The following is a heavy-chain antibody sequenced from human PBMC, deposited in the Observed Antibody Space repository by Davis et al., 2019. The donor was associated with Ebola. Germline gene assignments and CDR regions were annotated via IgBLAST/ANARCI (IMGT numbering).Heavy chain of an antibody. Sequence: AASVKVSCKASGYTFTGYYMHWVRQAPGQGLEWMGWINPNSGGTNYAQKFQGWVTMTRDTSISTAYMDLSSLTIEDTAVYYCTRGYSPKCRGGDCVNDFWGQGTLVTVSS. CDR3: TRGYSPKCRGGDCVNDF. D-gene: IGHD2-21*02. V-gene: IGHV1-2*04. J-gene: IGHJ4*02. CDR2: INPNSGGT. CDR1: GYTFTGYY.